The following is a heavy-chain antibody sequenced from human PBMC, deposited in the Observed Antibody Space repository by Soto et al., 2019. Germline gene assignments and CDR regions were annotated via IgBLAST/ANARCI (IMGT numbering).Heavy chain of an antibody. CDR2: IFYDGYT. V-gene: IGHV4-39*01. D-gene: IGHD6-13*01. CDR3: ARLQAAVPHY. Sequence: QVQLQESGPGLVMPSETLSLTCTVSGDSISGSPYFWGWIRQPPGKRLEWIGSIFYDGYTLYTPSLKRRFTISVDTSKNQFSLKLTSVAAADTAIYFCARLQAAVPHYWGQGILVTVSS. CDR1: GDSISGSPYF. J-gene: IGHJ4*02.